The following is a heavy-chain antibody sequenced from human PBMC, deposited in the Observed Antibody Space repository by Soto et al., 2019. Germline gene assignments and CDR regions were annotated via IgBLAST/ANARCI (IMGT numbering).Heavy chain of an antibody. J-gene: IGHJ6*02. V-gene: IGHV1-69*01. CDR1: GGTFSSYA. D-gene: IGHD6-6*01. Sequence: QVQLVQSGAEVKKPGSSVKVSCKASGGTFSSYAITWVRQAPGQGLEWMGRIIPIFGTANYNQKFQGRVTITADESTSTAYMELSSLRSEDTAVYYCARNEYSTTFYYYGMDVWGQGTTFTVSS. CDR2: IIPIFGTA. CDR3: ARNEYSTTFYYYGMDV.